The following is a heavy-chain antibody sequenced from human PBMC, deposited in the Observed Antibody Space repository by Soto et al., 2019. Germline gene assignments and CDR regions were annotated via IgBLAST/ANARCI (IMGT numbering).Heavy chain of an antibody. J-gene: IGHJ4*02. CDR2: IKPDGSAT. V-gene: IGHV3-7*01. CDR1: GFTFGSYW. Sequence: EVQLVESEGGLVQPGGSLRLSCAVSGFTFGSYWMNWVRLIPGKGLEWVAYIKPDGSATYYVDSVKGRFTISRDNAKNSLYLQMNSLRVEDTSVYYCARAGYCGPGCYYYFDYWGQGTLVTVSS. CDR3: ARAGYCGPGCYYYFDY. D-gene: IGHD2-21*02.